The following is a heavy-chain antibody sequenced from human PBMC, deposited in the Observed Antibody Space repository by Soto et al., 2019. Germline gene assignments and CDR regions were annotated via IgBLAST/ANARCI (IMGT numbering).Heavy chain of an antibody. CDR2: IRSKTDGGTA. Sequence: GGSLRLSCAASGFTFSNAWMNWVRQAPGKGLEWVGRIRSKTDGGTADYAGPVQGRFTISRDDSKNTLYLQINSLKSEDTAVYFCARPPRGGNWFDPWGQGTLVTVSS. CDR1: GFTFSNAW. J-gene: IGHJ5*02. D-gene: IGHD3-10*01. V-gene: IGHV3-15*07. CDR3: ARPPRGGNWFDP.